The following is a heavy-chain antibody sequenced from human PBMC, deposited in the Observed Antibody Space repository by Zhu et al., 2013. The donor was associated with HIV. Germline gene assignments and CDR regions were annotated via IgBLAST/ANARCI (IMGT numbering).Heavy chain of an antibody. CDR1: GYPISSGYY. CDR2: IYQSGST. D-gene: IGHD5-18*01. Sequence: VQLQELGPGLVKPSETLSLSCAVSGYPISSGYYWGWNRQPPGKGLEWIGSIYQSGSTYYNPSLKSRVTISVDTSKNQFSLKLSSVTAADTAVYYCASVGGYSYGFDYWGQGTPGYRLL. V-gene: IGHV4-38-2*01. J-gene: IGHJ4*02. CDR3: ASVGGYSYGFDY.